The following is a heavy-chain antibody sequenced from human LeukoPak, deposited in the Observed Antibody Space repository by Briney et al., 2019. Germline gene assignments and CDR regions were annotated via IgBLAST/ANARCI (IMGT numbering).Heavy chain of an antibody. D-gene: IGHD1-7*01. J-gene: IGHJ4*02. CDR1: GGSLSGYY. V-gene: IGHV4-34*01. CDR2: INHSGST. CDR3: ARDTTGTTFDY. Sequence: SETMSLTSAVYGGSLSGYYWSWIRHPPGKGMEWIGEINHSGSTNYNPSLKSRVTISVDTSKNQFSLKLSSVTAADTAVYYCARDTTGTTFDYWGQGTLVTVSS.